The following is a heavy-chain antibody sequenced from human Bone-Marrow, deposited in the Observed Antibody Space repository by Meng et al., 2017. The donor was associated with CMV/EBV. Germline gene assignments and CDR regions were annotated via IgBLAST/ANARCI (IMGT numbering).Heavy chain of an antibody. CDR1: GFTFSSYG. Sequence: GGSLRLSCAASGFTFSSYGMHWVRQAPGKGLEWVAFILYDGSNKYYADSVKGRFTISRDNPKNTLYLQRISLRAEDTAVYYCAKSGYNYGGETDNWGQGALVTVSS. CDR3: AKSGYNYGGETDN. J-gene: IGHJ1*01. CDR2: ILYDGSNK. D-gene: IGHD5-18*01. V-gene: IGHV3-30*02.